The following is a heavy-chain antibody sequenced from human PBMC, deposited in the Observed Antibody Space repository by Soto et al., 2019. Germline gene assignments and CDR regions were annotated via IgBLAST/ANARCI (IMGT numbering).Heavy chain of an antibody. D-gene: IGHD2-21*02. J-gene: IGHJ5*02. CDR3: ARVKRRGQPLLNWFDP. CDR2: INPNSGGT. V-gene: IGHV1-2*02. CDR1: GYTFTGYY. Sequence: ASVKVSCKASGYTFTGYYMHWVRQAPGQGLEWMGWINPNSGGTNYAQKFQGRVTMTRDTSISTAYMELSRLRSDDTAVYYCARVKRRGQPLLNWFDPWGQGTLVTVSS.